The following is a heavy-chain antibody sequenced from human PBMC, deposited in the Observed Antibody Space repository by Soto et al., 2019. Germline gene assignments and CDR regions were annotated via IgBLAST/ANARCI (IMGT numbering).Heavy chain of an antibody. D-gene: IGHD6-19*01. CDR1: GFTFSNHG. J-gene: IGHJ4*02. CDR2: ISYDSSDK. Sequence: QVQLVESGGGVVQPGRSLRLSCAASGFTFSNHGMHWVRQAPGKGLEWVAVISYDSSDKYYADSVKGRFTISRDNSKNTLSLLMNSLRLEDTAVYYCATWGEVAGGIFDYWGQGTLVTVSS. CDR3: ATWGEVAGGIFDY. V-gene: IGHV3-30*03.